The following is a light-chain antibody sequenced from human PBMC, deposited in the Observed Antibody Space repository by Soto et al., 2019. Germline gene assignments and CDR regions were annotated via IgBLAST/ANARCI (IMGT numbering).Light chain of an antibody. Sequence: QSVLTQPPSASGTPGQRVTISCSGSSSNIGSHVVYWYQQLAGTAPKLLMYNNNQRPSGVPDRFSGSKSGTSASLAISGLQSEDEAGYYCAVWDDSLDGWVFGGGTKLTVL. CDR2: NNN. CDR3: AVWDDSLDGWV. CDR1: SSNIGSHV. J-gene: IGLJ3*02. V-gene: IGLV1-44*01.